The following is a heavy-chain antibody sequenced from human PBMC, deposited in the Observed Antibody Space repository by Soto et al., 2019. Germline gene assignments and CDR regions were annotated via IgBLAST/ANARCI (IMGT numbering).Heavy chain of an antibody. V-gene: IGHV2-26*01. CDR2: IFSNDEK. D-gene: IGHD6-13*01. CDR1: GFSLSNARMG. J-gene: IGHJ2*01. Sequence: QVTLKESGPVLVKPTETLTLTCTVSGFSLSNARMGVSWIRQPPGKALEWLAHIFSNDEKSYSTSLKSRLTIPKDTSKSQVVLTMTNMDPVDTATYCCAGGPAIAAPGDWYFDLWGRGTLVTVSS. CDR3: AGGPAIAAPGDWYFDL.